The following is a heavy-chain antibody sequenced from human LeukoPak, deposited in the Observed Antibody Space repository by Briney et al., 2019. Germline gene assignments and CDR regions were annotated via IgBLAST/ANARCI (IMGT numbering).Heavy chain of an antibody. J-gene: IGHJ6*03. CDR1: EFTFDSYW. CDR3: VRGGATGYYYYFYMDA. CDR2: IKHDGSEK. Sequence: GGSLRLSCIGSEFTFDSYWMGWVRQAPGKGLEWVATIKHDGSEKYYVDSVRGRFTVSRDNTKNSLYLQMKNVRVEDTAVYFCVRGGATGYYYYFYMDAWGRGTTVTVSS. D-gene: IGHD1-14*01. V-gene: IGHV3-7*01.